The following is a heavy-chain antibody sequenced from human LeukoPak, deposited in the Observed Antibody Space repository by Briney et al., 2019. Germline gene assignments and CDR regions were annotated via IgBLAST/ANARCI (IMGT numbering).Heavy chain of an antibody. Sequence: GGSLRLSCAASGFTFSSYEMNWVRQAPGKGLEWVSYISSSGSTIYYADSVKGRFTISRDNSKNTLYLQMNSLRAEDTAVYYCAKDRGIISDYWGQGTLVTVSS. CDR3: AKDRGIISDY. V-gene: IGHV3-48*03. CDR1: GFTFSSYE. D-gene: IGHD3-10*01. CDR2: ISSSGSTI. J-gene: IGHJ4*02.